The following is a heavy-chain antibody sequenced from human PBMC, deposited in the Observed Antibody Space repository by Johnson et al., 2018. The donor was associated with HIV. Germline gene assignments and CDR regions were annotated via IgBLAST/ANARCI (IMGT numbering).Heavy chain of an antibody. CDR2: ISFDGNLK. CDR3: AKGDCSGGSCYSFTDAFDI. Sequence: KGLEWVAVISFDGNLKKYADSVKGRFTISRDNSKNTLYLQMNSLRAEDTAVYYCAKGDCSGGSCYSFTDAFDIWGQGTMVTVSS. J-gene: IGHJ3*02. V-gene: IGHV3-30*18. D-gene: IGHD2-15*01.